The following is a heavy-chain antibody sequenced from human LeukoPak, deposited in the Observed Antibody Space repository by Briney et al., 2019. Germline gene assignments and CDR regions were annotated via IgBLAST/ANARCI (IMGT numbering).Heavy chain of an antibody. J-gene: IGHJ4*02. CDR1: GFTLSSYW. V-gene: IGHV3-74*01. Sequence: QPGGSLRLSCAASGFTLSSYWLHWVRQAPGKGLVWVSRISDAGGSITDYADSVRGRFTISRDTAKNTLYLEMNSLGAEDTAVYYCARDLSGYSDYWGQGTLVTVSS. CDR3: ARDLSGYSDY. CDR2: ISDAGGSIT. D-gene: IGHD2-15*01.